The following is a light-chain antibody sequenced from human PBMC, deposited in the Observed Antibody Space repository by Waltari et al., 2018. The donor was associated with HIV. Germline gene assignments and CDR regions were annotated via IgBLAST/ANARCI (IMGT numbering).Light chain of an antibody. J-gene: IGKJ3*01. V-gene: IGKV1-27*01. CDR3: QRYNSAPFT. CDR1: QGISNY. Sequence: DIQMTQSPSSLSASVGDRVTITCRASQGISNYLAWYQHKPGKTPHLLFAAAATLQSGVPSRFSGSGSGTDFTLTISSLQPEDVASYYCQRYNSAPFTFGPGTKVDIK. CDR2: AAA.